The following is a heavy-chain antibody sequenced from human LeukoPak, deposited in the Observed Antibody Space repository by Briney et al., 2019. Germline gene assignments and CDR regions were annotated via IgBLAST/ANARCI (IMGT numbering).Heavy chain of an antibody. Sequence: PSETLSLTRTVPGGSISSSNSYWGWIRQPPVKGLEWIGGVYNGGGTSYNPSLKSRVTISKDTSKDQVSLRLSSVTVADTAVYYCARHRVVGTTRGRGFDSWGQGTLVIVSS. V-gene: IGHV4-39*01. CDR1: GGSISSSNSY. CDR3: ARHRVVGTTRGRGFDS. J-gene: IGHJ5*01. CDR2: VYNGGGT. D-gene: IGHD1-26*01.